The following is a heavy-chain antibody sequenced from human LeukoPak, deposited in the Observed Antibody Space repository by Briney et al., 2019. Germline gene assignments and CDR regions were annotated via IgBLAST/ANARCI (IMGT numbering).Heavy chain of an antibody. J-gene: IGHJ4*02. D-gene: IGHD3-22*01. V-gene: IGHV1-2*02. CDR1: RYTFTAYY. Sequence: ASVKVSCKASRYTFTAYYTHWVRQAPGQGLEWMGWINPNSGATNYAQKFQDRVTMTRDTSISTAYMELSRLRSDDTALYYCARDQNYYDSTSYYGMDYWGQGTLVTVAS. CDR2: INPNSGAT. CDR3: ARDQNYYDSTSYYGMDY.